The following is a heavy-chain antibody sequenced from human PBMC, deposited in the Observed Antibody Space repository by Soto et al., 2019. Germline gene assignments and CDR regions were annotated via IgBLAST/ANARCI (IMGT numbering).Heavy chain of an antibody. J-gene: IGHJ6*04. CDR3: VRQGFGALHGLVDV. D-gene: IGHD3-10*01. Sequence: SETLSLTCAVYGESFGGYIWTWVGQSPEKGLQWIGQINHSGSASCNPSLKSRVSISVHTSNSQFSLELSSVTAADTAVYYCVRQGFGALHGLVDVWGKGTTVTVSS. V-gene: IGHV4-34*01. CDR2: INHSGSA. CDR1: GESFGGYI.